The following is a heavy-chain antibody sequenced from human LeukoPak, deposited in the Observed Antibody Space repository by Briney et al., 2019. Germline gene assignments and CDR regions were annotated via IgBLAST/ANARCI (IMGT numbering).Heavy chain of an antibody. J-gene: IGHJ4*02. CDR3: ARYYYYDSSGYYQSYTDY. D-gene: IGHD3-22*01. CDR2: MNPNSGNT. CDR1: GYTFTSYD. V-gene: IGHV1-8*01. Sequence: ASVKVPCKASGYTFTSYDTNWVRQATGQGLEWMGWMNPNSGNTGYAQKFQGRVTMTRNTSISTAYMELSSLRSEDTAVYYCARYYYYDSSGYYQSYTDYWGQGTLVTVSS.